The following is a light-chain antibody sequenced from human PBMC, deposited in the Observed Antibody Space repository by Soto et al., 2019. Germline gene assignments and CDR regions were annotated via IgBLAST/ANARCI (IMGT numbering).Light chain of an antibody. Sequence: DIPMTQSPSTLSASVGDRVTITCRASQSLSTWSAWYQQKPGEAPKLLIYKASSLQTGVPSRFSASGSGTEFTLTISSLQPDDFATYYCQQYNGNPITFGQGTRLEIK. J-gene: IGKJ5*01. CDR1: QSLSTW. CDR2: KAS. V-gene: IGKV1-5*03. CDR3: QQYNGNPIT.